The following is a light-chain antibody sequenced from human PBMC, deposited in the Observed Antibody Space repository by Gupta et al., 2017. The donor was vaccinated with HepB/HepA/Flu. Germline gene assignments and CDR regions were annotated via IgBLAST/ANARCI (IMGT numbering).Light chain of an antibody. CDR2: AAS. Sequence: EIVLTQSPATMSLSPGERAALSCRASQSVSSYLAWYQQKPGRAARLLLYAASNSSTSVPARMSSSGSSTPFSLIISTIKPADFAVSYFRQGYTNLLTFGQGTLVEI. CDR3: RQGYTNLLT. CDR1: QSVSSY. V-gene: IGKV3-11*01. J-gene: IGKJ5*01.